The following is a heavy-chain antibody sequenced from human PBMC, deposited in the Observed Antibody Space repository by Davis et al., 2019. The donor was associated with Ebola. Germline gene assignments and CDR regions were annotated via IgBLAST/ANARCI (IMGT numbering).Heavy chain of an antibody. J-gene: IGHJ3*01. CDR2: ISGSGGST. Sequence: GGSLRLSCTDSVITFSSYAMTWVRQAPGKGLEWVSAISGSGGSTYYADSVKGRFTISRDNSKNTLHLQMNSLRVEDTAIYYCAKDTSNIWFDVWGQGTMVTVSS. V-gene: IGHV3-23*01. CDR3: AKDTSNIWFDV. CDR1: VITFSSYA. D-gene: IGHD1-26*01.